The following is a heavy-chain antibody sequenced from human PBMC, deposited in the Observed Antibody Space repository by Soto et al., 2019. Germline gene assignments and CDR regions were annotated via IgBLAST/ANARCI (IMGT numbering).Heavy chain of an antibody. CDR2: VYHSGST. J-gene: IGHJ4*02. Sequence: QVQLQESGPGLVKPSGTLSLTCAVSGGSISTSNWWSWVRQPPGKGLEWIGEVYHSGSTNYNPSFKSRVAMSVDKSRNPFSLKLNSVPAADTALYYCATTSTSGTPFAHWGQGSLVTVAS. D-gene: IGHD1-1*01. CDR1: GGSISTSNW. CDR3: ATTSTSGTPFAH. V-gene: IGHV4-4*02.